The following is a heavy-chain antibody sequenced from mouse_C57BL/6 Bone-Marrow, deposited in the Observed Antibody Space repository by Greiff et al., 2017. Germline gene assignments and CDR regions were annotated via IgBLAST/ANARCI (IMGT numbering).Heavy chain of an antibody. CDR2: IHPNSGST. CDR3: ARRGDYDGQVYAMDY. D-gene: IGHD2-4*01. CDR1: GYTFTSYW. Sequence: VQLQQPGAELVKPGASVKLSCKASGYTFTSYWMHWVKQRPGQGLEWIGMIHPNSGSTNYNEKFKSKATLTVDKSSSTAYMRLSSLTSEDSAVYYCARRGDYDGQVYAMDYWGQGTSVTVSS. J-gene: IGHJ4*01. V-gene: IGHV1-64*01.